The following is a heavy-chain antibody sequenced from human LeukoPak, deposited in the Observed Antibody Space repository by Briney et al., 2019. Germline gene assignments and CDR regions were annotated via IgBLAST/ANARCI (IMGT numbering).Heavy chain of an antibody. J-gene: IGHJ6*04. CDR1: GFTFTNYA. CDR3: AELGITMIGGV. Sequence: QAGGSLRLSCAASGFTFTNYAMSWVRQAPGKGLEWVSTISGSGSSTYYADSVKGRFTISRDNSKNTLFLQMNSLRAEDTAVYYCAELGITMIGGVWGKGTTVTISS. D-gene: IGHD3-10*02. CDR2: ISGSGSST. V-gene: IGHV3-23*01.